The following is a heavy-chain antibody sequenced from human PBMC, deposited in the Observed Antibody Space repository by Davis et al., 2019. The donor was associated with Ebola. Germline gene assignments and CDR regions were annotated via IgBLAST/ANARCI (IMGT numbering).Heavy chain of an antibody. V-gene: IGHV3-7*01. CDR2: IKQDGSEK. Sequence: GESLKISCAASGFRFRDYWMHWVRQVPGKGLEWVANIKQDGSEKYYVDSVKGRFTISRDNAKNSLYLQMNSLRAEDTAVYYCASYGNYGPWYYGMDVWGQGTTVTVSS. CDR1: GFRFRDYW. D-gene: IGHD3-10*01. CDR3: ASYGNYGPWYYGMDV. J-gene: IGHJ6*02.